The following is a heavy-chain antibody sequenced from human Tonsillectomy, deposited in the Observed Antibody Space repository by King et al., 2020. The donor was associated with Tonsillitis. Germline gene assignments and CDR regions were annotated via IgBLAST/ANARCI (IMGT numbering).Heavy chain of an antibody. CDR1: GGSFSGYY. V-gene: IGHV4-34*01. CDR3: ARGGYTYAYRNDAFDI. Sequence: VQLQQWGAGLLKPSETLSLTCAVYGGSFSGYYWSWIRQSPGKGLEWVGEINHIGSTNYNPALKSRFTISVDTSKNHSSLKQTSVTAADTAGYYCARGGYTYAYRNDAFDIWGQGTMVTVSS. CDR2: INHIGST. J-gene: IGHJ3*02. D-gene: IGHD3-16*01.